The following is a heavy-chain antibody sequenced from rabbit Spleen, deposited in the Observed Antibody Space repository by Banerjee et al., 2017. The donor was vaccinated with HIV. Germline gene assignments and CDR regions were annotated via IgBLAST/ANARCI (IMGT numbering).Heavy chain of an antibody. V-gene: IGHV1S40*01. J-gene: IGHJ4*01. D-gene: IGHD1-1*01. Sequence: QSLEESGGDLVKPGASLTLTCTASGFSFSGSHYMCWVRQAPGKGLEWIACIYAGSSGTTYYTSWAKGRFPISKTASATVTLQMTSLTAADTATYFCARSINWSSRGLNLWGQGSLVTGS. CDR1: GFSFSGSHY. CDR2: IYAGSSGTT. CDR3: ARSINWSSRGLNL.